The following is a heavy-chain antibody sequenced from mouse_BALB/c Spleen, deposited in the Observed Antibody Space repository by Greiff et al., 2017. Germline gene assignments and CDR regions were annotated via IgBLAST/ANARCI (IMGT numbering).Heavy chain of an antibody. CDR1: GYTFTDYA. J-gene: IGHJ3*01. CDR2: ISTYNGNT. CDR3: ASPYGNYEDWLAY. Sequence: QVQLQQSGPEVVRPGVSVKISCKGSGYTFTDYAMHWVKQSHAKSLEWIGVISTYNGNTNYNQKFKGKATMTVDKSANTAYMELARLKSEDSAIYYCASPYGNYEDWLAYWGQGTLVTVSA. V-gene: IGHV1-67*01. D-gene: IGHD2-10*02.